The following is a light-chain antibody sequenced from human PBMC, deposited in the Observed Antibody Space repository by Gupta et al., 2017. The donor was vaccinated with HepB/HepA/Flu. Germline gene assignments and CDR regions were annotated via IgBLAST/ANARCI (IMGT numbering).Light chain of an antibody. CDR1: SSDVGSYNR. CDR3: SSYTSSSNVV. V-gene: IGLV2-18*02. J-gene: IGLJ2*01. Sequence: TISCTGTSSDVGSYNRVSWYQQSPGTAPKLMFYEVSNRPSGVPDRFSGSNSGNTASLTISGLQAEDEADYYCSSYTSSSNVVFGGGTKLTVL. CDR2: EVS.